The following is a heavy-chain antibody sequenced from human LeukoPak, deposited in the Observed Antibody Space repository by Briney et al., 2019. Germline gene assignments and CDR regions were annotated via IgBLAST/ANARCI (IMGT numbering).Heavy chain of an antibody. CDR2: IYYSGST. V-gene: IGHV4-59*01. CDR3: ARVMWLRSPAYSIVSYYFDY. Sequence: KPSETLSLTCTVSGGSISSYYWSWIRQPPGKGLEWIGYIYYSGSTNYNPSLKSRVTISVDTSKNQFSLKLSSVTAADTAVYYCARVMWLRSPAYSIVSYYFDYWGQGTLVTVSS. J-gene: IGHJ4*02. D-gene: IGHD5-12*01. CDR1: GGSISSYY.